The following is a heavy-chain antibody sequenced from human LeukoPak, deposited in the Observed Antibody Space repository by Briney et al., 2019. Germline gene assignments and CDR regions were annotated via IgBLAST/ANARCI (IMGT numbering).Heavy chain of an antibody. D-gene: IGHD2-8*02. J-gene: IGHJ5*02. Sequence: TGGSLRLSCAASGFTSSSYAMSWVRQAPGKGLEWVSAISGSGGSTYYADSVKDRFTISRDNSKNTLYLQMNSLRAEDTAVYYCAKDLVSGNWFDPWGQGTLVTVSS. CDR1: GFTSSSYA. V-gene: IGHV3-23*01. CDR2: ISGSGGST. CDR3: AKDLVSGNWFDP.